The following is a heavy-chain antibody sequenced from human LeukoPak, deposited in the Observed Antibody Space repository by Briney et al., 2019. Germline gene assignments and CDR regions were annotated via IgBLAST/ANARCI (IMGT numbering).Heavy chain of an antibody. D-gene: IGHD2-2*01. CDR1: GGSFSGYY. CDR2: INHSGST. Sequence: KPSETLSLTCAVYGGSFSGYYWSWIRQPPGKGLEWIGEINHSGSTNYNPSLKSRVTISVDTSKNQFSLKLSSVTAADTAVYYCARVEYQLLAYWGQGTLVTVSS. V-gene: IGHV4-34*01. J-gene: IGHJ4*02. CDR3: ARVEYQLLAY.